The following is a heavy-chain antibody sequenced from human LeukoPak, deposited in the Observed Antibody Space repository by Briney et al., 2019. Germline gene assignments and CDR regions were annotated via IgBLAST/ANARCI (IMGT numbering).Heavy chain of an antibody. V-gene: IGHV3-74*01. J-gene: IGHJ4*02. CDR2: INSDGSST. CDR3: ARDWITYSTRWYVSAFDY. D-gene: IGHD6-13*01. Sequence: GGSLRLSCAASGFTFSSYWMHWVRQAPGKGLVWVSRINSDGSSTSYADSVKGRFTISRDNAKNSLYLQMNSLRAEDTAIYYCARDWITYSTRWYVSAFDYWGQGTLVTVSS. CDR1: GFTFSSYW.